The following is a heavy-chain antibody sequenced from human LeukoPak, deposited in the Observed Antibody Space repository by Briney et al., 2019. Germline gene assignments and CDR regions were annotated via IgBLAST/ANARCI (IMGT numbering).Heavy chain of an antibody. Sequence: ASVKVSCKASGYTFTSYGISWVRQAPGQGLEWMGWISAYNGNTNYEQKLQGRVTMTTDTSASTAYMEPRSLRSDDTAVYYCAREPYYYDSSSYSFDYWGQETLVTVSS. V-gene: IGHV1-18*01. CDR1: GYTFTSYG. CDR3: AREPYYYDSSSYSFDY. D-gene: IGHD3-22*01. J-gene: IGHJ4*02. CDR2: ISAYNGNT.